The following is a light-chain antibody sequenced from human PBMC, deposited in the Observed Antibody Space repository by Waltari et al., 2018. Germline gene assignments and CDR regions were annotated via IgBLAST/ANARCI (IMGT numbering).Light chain of an antibody. CDR1: SSNIGSTYH. J-gene: IGLJ2*01. Sequence: QSVLTQPPSVSGAPGQRFTISCTGSSSNIGSTYHVHWYLQPPGTVPQLLIYANSNRPSGVPDRFSGSRSGTSASLAITGLQAEDEADYYCRSFDSSLRAYVFGAGTRLTVL. CDR3: RSFDSSLRAYV. CDR2: ANS. V-gene: IGLV1-40*01.